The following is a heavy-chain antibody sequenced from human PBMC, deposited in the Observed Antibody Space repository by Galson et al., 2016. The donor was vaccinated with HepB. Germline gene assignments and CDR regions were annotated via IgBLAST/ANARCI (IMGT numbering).Heavy chain of an antibody. CDR1: GFTVSSYW. J-gene: IGHJ6*02. CDR2: IKVEGSEK. CDR3: ARLSKGDYVGLKYFYYGINV. D-gene: IGHD4-17*01. V-gene: IGHV3-7*03. Sequence: SLRLSCAASGFTVSSYWMTWVRQAPGKGLEWVASIKVEGSEKYHQESVKGRFTISRDNAKRSLYLQMNSLRADDTAVYYCARLSKGDYVGLKYFYYGINVWGRGTTVTVSS.